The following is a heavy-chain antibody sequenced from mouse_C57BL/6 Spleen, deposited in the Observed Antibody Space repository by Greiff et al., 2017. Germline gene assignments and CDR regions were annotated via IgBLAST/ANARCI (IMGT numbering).Heavy chain of an antibody. J-gene: IGHJ4*01. CDR1: GYTFTSYW. CDR2: IDPSDSET. CDR3: ARGPSNGYYAMDY. Sequence: QVQLQQPGAELVRPGSSVKLSCKASGYTFTSYWMHWVKQRPIQGLEWIGNIDPSDSETHYNQKFKDKATLTVDKSSSTAYMQLSSPTSEDSAVYYCARGPSNGYYAMDYWGQGTSVTVSS. V-gene: IGHV1-52*01. D-gene: IGHD2-10*02.